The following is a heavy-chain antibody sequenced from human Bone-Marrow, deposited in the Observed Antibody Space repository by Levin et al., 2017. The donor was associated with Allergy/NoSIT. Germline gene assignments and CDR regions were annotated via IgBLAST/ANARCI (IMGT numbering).Heavy chain of an antibody. CDR2: ISSSGSDM. D-gene: IGHD2-8*02. CDR3: ARGIIGDVRVAHKEAFDI. V-gene: IGHV3-21*01. Sequence: GESLKISCAASGFTFNSYEMNWVRQAPGKGLEWVSSISSSGSDMYYVDSVRGRFTISRDNAKNSLTLQMNSLRAEDTAVYYCARGIIGDVRVAHKEAFDIWGQGTMVSVSS. CDR1: GFTFNSYE. J-gene: IGHJ3*02.